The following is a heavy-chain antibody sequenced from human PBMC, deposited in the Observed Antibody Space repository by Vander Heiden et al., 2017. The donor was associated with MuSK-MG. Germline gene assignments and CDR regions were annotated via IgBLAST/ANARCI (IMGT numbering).Heavy chain of an antibody. CDR3: ARDAAAYYYYYYGMDV. D-gene: IGHD2-2*01. Sequence: QVQLVQSGAEVKKPGSSVKFSCKASGGTFSSYAISWVRQAPGQGLEWMGRIIPILGIANYAQKFQGRVTITADKSTSTAYMELSSLRSEDTAVYYCARDAAAYYYYYYGMDVWGQGTTVTVSS. V-gene: IGHV1-69*04. CDR2: IIPILGIA. J-gene: IGHJ6*02. CDR1: GGTFSSYA.